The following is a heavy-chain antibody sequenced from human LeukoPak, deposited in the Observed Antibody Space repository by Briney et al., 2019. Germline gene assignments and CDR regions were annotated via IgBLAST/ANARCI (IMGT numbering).Heavy chain of an antibody. CDR2: INHSGST. CDR3: ARGKGITIFGVVIPNYYYYMDV. V-gene: IGHV4-34*01. D-gene: IGHD3-3*01. J-gene: IGHJ6*03. Sequence: SETLSLTCAVYGGSFSGYYWSWSRQPPGKGLEWIGEINHSGSTNYNPSLKSRVTISVDTSKNQFSLKLSSVTAADTAVYYCARGKGITIFGVVIPNYYYYMDVWGKGTTVTVSS. CDR1: GGSFSGYY.